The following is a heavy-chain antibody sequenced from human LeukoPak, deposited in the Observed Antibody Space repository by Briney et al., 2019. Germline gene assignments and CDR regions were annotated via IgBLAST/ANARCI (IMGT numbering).Heavy chain of an antibody. V-gene: IGHV4-59*01. CDR1: GGSISGYY. Sequence: SETLSLTCTVSGGSISGYYWSWIRQPPGKGLEWIGYIYYSGSTNYNPSLKSRVTISVDTSKNQFFLKLTSVTAADTAVYYCASPSSSDSYYYMDVWGKGTTVTISS. J-gene: IGHJ6*03. CDR3: ASPSSSDSYYYMDV. CDR2: IYYSGST. D-gene: IGHD2-2*01.